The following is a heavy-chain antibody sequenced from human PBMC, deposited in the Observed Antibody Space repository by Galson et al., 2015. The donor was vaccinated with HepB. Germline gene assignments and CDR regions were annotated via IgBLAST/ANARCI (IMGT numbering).Heavy chain of an antibody. CDR1: GFTFTSSA. CDR3: AAPNAPHYDFYGMDV. D-gene: IGHD3-3*01. V-gene: IGHV1-58*01. CDR2: IVVGSGNT. Sequence: SVKVSCKASGFTFTSSAVQWVRQARGQRLEWIGWIVVGSGNTNYAQKFQERVTITRDMSTSTAYMELSSLRSEDTAVYYCAAPNAPHYDFYGMDVWGQGTTVTVSS. J-gene: IGHJ6*02.